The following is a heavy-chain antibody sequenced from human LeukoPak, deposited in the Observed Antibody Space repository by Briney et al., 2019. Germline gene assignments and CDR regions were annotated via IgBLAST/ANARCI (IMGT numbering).Heavy chain of an antibody. D-gene: IGHD2-2*03. V-gene: IGHV3-21*01. CDR3: ARGFMDIVVVPADY. Sequence: GGSLRLSCAAFGFTFSSYSMNWVRQAPGMGLEWVSSTSSSGDYVYYADSVKGRFTIPRDNSKNTLYLQMNSLRAEDTAVYYCARGFMDIVVVPADYWGQGTLVTVSS. CDR2: TSSSGDYV. J-gene: IGHJ4*02. CDR1: GFTFSSYS.